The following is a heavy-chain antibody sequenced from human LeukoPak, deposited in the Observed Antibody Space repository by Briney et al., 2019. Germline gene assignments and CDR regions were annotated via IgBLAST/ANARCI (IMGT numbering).Heavy chain of an antibody. CDR1: GFTFTSYW. J-gene: IGHJ4*02. V-gene: IGHV3-7*03. CDR3: ARAYDYVRY. D-gene: IGHD3-16*01. Sequence: GGSLRLSCSVSGFTFTSYWMTWVRQAPGKGLEWAANIKQDGSETNYVDSVRGRFSISRDNAKNSLYLQMDSLRAEDTAVYYCARAYDYVRYWGQGTLVTVSS. CDR2: IKQDGSET.